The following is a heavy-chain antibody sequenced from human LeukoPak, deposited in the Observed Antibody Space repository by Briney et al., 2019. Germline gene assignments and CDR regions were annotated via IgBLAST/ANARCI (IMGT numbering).Heavy chain of an antibody. CDR2: SNTNTGNT. J-gene: IGHJ6*03. V-gene: IGHV1-18*01. D-gene: IGHD5-12*01. CDR3: ARDHIVATTDYYYYYMDV. CDR1: GYTFTSFG. Sequence: GASVKVSCKASGYTFTSFGVSWVRQAPGQGLEWVGWSNTNTGNTNYAQKFQGRVTMTTDTSTSTAYMEVRSLRSDDTAVYYCARDHIVATTDYYYYYMDVWGKGTTVTVSS.